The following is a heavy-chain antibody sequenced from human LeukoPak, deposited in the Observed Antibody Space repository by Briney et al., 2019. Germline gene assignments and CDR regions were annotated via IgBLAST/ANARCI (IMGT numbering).Heavy chain of an antibody. Sequence: PSETLSLTCAVSGASISGSGYYLGWIRQPPGKGLEWIGNIYYTGSTYYNASLLSRVTISIDMSKNQFSLRLSSVTAADTAMYYCVKSGGYGLIDYWGQGTLVTVSS. CDR3: VKSGGYGLIDY. J-gene: IGHJ4*02. D-gene: IGHD6-19*01. V-gene: IGHV4-39*01. CDR2: IYYTGST. CDR1: GASISGSGYY.